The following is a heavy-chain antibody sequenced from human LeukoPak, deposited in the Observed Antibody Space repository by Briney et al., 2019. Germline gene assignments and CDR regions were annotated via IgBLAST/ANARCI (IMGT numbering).Heavy chain of an antibody. D-gene: IGHD3-22*01. CDR3: ARSYDSSGYSDY. CDR1: GYTFTGYY. V-gene: IGHV1-2*02. CDR2: INPNSGGT. Sequence: ASVKASCKASGYTFTGYYMHWVRQAPGQGLEWMGWINPNSGGTNYAQKFQGRVTMTRDTSISTAYLELSRLRSDDTAVYYCARSYDSSGYSDYWGQGTLVTVSS. J-gene: IGHJ4*02.